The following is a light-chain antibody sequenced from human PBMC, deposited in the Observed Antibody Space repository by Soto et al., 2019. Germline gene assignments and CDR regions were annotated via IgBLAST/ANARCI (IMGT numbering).Light chain of an antibody. Sequence: DIQMTQSPSTLSPSVGDRVTITCLASQSISSWLAWYQQKPVKGPKLLIYKASSLESGVPSWFSGCRSGTEFTLTIRSLQPDDFATYYCQQYNSYSLTFGGGTKVEIK. V-gene: IGKV1-5*03. J-gene: IGKJ4*01. CDR2: KAS. CDR3: QQYNSYSLT. CDR1: QSISSW.